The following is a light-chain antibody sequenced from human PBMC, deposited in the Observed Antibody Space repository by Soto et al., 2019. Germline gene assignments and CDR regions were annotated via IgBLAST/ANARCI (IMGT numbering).Light chain of an antibody. CDR2: ENN. J-gene: IGLJ2*01. CDR1: SGDIGSYNR. Sequence: QSALTQPASVSGSPGQSITISCTGTSGDIGSYNRVSWYQQHPGKAPKLMIYENNKRPSGVPDRFSGSKSGNTASLTVSGLQAEDETDYYCSSYAGSNNVVVFGGGTKLTVL. CDR3: SSYAGSNNVVV. V-gene: IGLV2-8*01.